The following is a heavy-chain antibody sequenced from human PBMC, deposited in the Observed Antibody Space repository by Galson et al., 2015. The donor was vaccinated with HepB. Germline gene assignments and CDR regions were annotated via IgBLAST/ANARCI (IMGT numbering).Heavy chain of an antibody. D-gene: IGHD6-19*01. CDR3: ARGWRIAVAGTTWGFGDY. J-gene: IGHJ4*02. V-gene: IGHV1-46*01. CDR2: INPSGGST. Sequence: VKVSCKASGYTFTSYYMHWVRQAPGQGLEWMGIINPSGGSTSYAQKSQGRVTMTRDTSTSTVYMELSSLRSEDTAVYDCARGWRIAVAGTTWGFGDYWGQGTLVTVSS. CDR1: GYTFTSYY.